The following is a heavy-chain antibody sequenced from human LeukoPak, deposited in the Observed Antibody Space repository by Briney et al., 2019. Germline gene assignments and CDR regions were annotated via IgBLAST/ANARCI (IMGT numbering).Heavy chain of an antibody. CDR1: GFTFTNYA. Sequence: PGGSLRLSCAASGFTFTNYAMNWVRQAPGKGLEWVAIISASGGSTFYADSVKGRFTISRDDSKNTLYLQMNSLRAEDTAVYYCAKDRLVVTAGDYWGQGTLVTVSS. CDR3: AKDRLVVTAGDY. CDR2: ISASGGST. D-gene: IGHD2-21*02. J-gene: IGHJ4*02. V-gene: IGHV3-23*01.